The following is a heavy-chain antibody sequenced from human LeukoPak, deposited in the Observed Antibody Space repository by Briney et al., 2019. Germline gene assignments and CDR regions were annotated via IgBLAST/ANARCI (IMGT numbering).Heavy chain of an antibody. CDR2: IYYSGST. J-gene: IGHJ6*02. CDR1: GGSISSGGYY. Sequence: PSETLSLTCTVSGGSISSGGYYWSWIRQHPGKGLEWIGYIYYSGSTYYNPSLKSRVTISVDTSKNQFSLKLSSVTAADTAVYYCARAIISSSYMDVWGQGTTVTVSS. V-gene: IGHV4-31*03. CDR3: ARAIISSSYMDV. D-gene: IGHD6-13*01.